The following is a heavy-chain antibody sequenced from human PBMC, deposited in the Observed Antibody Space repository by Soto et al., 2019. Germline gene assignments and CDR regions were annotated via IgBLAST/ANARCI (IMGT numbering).Heavy chain of an antibody. J-gene: IGHJ4*02. V-gene: IGHV3-23*01. CDR3: AKIDPYFFDF. D-gene: IGHD3-10*01. CDR2: ISDSGGST. CDR1: GFTFSSYA. Sequence: GGSLRLSCAASGFTFSSYAMSWVRQAPGKGLEWVAVISDSGGSTYYADSVKGRFIISRDNSKNTIYLQMNSLRAEDTAKYYCAKIDPYFFDFWGQGALVTVSS.